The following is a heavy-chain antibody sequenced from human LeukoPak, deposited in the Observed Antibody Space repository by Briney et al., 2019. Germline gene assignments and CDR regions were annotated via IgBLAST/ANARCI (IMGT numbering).Heavy chain of an antibody. CDR1: GGSLSSYY. D-gene: IGHD3-3*01. V-gene: IGHV4-59*01. CDR3: ARGSTIFGFQH. CDR2: IYYSGNT. J-gene: IGHJ1*01. Sequence: PSETLSLTCTVSGGSLSSYYWSWIRQPPGKGLEWIAYIYYSGNTKYNPFLKSRVSISVDTSKTQFSLKLSSVTAADTAVYFCARGSTIFGFQHWGQGTLVTVSS.